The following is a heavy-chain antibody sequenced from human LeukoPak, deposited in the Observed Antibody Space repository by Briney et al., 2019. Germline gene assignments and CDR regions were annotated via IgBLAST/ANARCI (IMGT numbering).Heavy chain of an antibody. CDR3: ARDLYGSSGYYSRLDY. CDR2: IKQDGSEK. Sequence: GGSLRLSCAASGFTFSSYWMSWVRQAPGKGLEWVANIKQDGSEKYYVDSVKGRFTISRDNAKNSLYLQMNSLRAEDTAVYYCARDLYGSSGYYSRLDYWGQGTLVTVSS. V-gene: IGHV3-7*01. D-gene: IGHD3-22*01. CDR1: GFTFSSYW. J-gene: IGHJ4*02.